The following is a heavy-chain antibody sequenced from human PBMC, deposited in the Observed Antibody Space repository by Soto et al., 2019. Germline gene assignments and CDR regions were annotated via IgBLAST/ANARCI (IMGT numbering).Heavy chain of an antibody. Sequence: QVQLQQWGPGLLKPSETLSLTCSVNGGSFSYYYLGWIRQTPGKGLEWMGEINHSGTINFNPSLKSRVTISIDTSEHQFSLTLRSVTAADTAIYYCARSFRGVSLDWGQGTLVTVSS. CDR2: INHSGTI. CDR1: GGSFSYYY. J-gene: IGHJ4*02. CDR3: ARSFRGVSLD. D-gene: IGHD3-10*01. V-gene: IGHV4-34*02.